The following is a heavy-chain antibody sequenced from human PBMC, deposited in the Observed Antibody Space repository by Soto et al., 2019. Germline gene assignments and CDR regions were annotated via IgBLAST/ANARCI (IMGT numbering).Heavy chain of an antibody. J-gene: IGHJ3*02. Sequence: EVQLVQSGPEVKKPGESLRISCTGSGYSFTTYWISWVRQMPGKGLEWMGRIDPSDSYTNYSPSFHGHVTISADKSISTAYMQWSSLTASDTAMYYCAGPRRLSSGWSDAFDIWGQGTMVTVSS. CDR3: AGPRRLSSGWSDAFDI. V-gene: IGHV5-10-1*01. CDR1: GYSFTTYW. D-gene: IGHD6-19*01. CDR2: IDPSDSYT.